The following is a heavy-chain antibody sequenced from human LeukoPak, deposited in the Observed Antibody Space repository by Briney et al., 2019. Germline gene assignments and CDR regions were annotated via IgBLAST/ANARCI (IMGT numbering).Heavy chain of an antibody. CDR1: GFTFSTNY. CDR3: ARDLNYYDSSGYGH. CDR2: IYSGGSP. D-gene: IGHD3-22*01. Sequence: PGGSLRLSCAASGFTFSTNYMSWVRQARGRGLERVSVIYSGGSPYYADSVKGRFTISRDNSKNTLYLQMNSLRAEDTAVYYCARDLNYYDSSGYGHWGQGTLVTVSS. J-gene: IGHJ4*02. V-gene: IGHV3-53*01.